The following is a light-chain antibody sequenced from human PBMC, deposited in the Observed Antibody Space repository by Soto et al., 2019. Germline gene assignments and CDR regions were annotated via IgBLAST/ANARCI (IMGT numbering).Light chain of an antibody. CDR1: QSILYSSNNKNY. CDR3: QQYNNWPLT. Sequence: DIVMTQSPDSLAVSLGERATINCKSSQSILYSSNNKNYLAWYQQKPGQRPKLLIYWASTRESGVPDRFSGSGSGTDFTLTISSLQSEDFAVYYCQQYNNWPLTFGGGTKVEIK. J-gene: IGKJ4*01. V-gene: IGKV4-1*01. CDR2: WAS.